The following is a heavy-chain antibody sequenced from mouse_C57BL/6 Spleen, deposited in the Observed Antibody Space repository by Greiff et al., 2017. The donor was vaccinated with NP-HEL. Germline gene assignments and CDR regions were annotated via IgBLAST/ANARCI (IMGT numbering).Heavy chain of an antibody. CDR1: GYTFTDYN. V-gene: IGHV1-22*01. J-gene: IGHJ3*01. CDR3: ARDYSNPAWFAY. Sequence: EVKLQQSGPELVKPGASVKMSCKASGYTFTDYNMHWVKQSHGKSLEWIGYINPNNGGTSYNQKFKGKATLTVNKSSSTAYMELRSLTSEDSAVYYCARDYSNPAWFAYWGQGTLVTVSA. CDR2: INPNNGGT. D-gene: IGHD2-5*01.